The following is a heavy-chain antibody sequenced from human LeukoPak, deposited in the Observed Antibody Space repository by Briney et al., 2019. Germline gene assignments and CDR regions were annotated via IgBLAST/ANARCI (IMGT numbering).Heavy chain of an antibody. CDR2: TYSDNT. Sequence: GGSLRLSCTVSGFTASSNSMSWVRQAPGKGLEWVSFTYSDNTHYSDSVKGRFTIYRDNSKNTLYLQMNSLRAEDTAVYYCARVLHKRNYDSSDYYGYWGQGTLVTVSS. J-gene: IGHJ4*02. CDR3: ARVLHKRNYDSSDYYGY. CDR1: GFTASSNS. D-gene: IGHD3-22*01. V-gene: IGHV3-53*01.